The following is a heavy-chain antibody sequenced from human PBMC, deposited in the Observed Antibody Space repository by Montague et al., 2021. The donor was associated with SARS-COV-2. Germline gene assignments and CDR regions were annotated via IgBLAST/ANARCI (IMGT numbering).Heavy chain of an antibody. CDR3: ARTYYGGRPFDY. D-gene: IGHD4-23*01. CDR1: GFSLSTSGMC. J-gene: IGHJ4*02. Sequence: PPLVKPTQTLTLTCTFSGFSLSTSGMCVSWIRQPPGKALEWLARXDWDDDKYYSTSLKTRLTISKDTSKNQVVLTMTNMDPVDTATYYCARTYYGGRPFDYWGQGTLVTVSS. CDR2: XDWDDDK. V-gene: IGHV2-70*11.